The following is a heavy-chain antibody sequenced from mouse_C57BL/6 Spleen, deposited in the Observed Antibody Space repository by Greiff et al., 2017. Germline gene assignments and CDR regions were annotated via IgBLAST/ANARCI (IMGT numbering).Heavy chain of an antibody. CDR3: ARGYYGSSRYAMDY. V-gene: IGHV5-17*01. Sequence: EVHLVESGGGLVKPGGSLKLSCAASGFTFSDYGMHWVRQAPEKGLEWVAYISSGSSTIYYADTVKGRFTISRDNAKNTLFLQMTSLRSEDTAMYYCARGYYGSSRYAMDYWGQGTSVTVSS. D-gene: IGHD1-1*01. J-gene: IGHJ4*01. CDR1: GFTFSDYG. CDR2: ISSGSSTI.